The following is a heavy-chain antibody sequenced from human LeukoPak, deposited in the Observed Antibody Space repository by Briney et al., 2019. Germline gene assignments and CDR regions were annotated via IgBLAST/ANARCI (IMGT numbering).Heavy chain of an antibody. CDR1: GGSFSGYY. CDR2: INHSGST. D-gene: IGHD2-2*01. V-gene: IGHV4-34*01. CDR3: ARHHGDCSSTSCYASYYYYYMDV. J-gene: IGHJ6*03. Sequence: SETLSLTCAVYGGSFSGYYWSWIRQPPGKGLEWIGEINHSGSTNYNPSLKSRVTISVDTSKNQFSLKLSSVTAADTAVYYCARHHGDCSSTSCYASYYYYYMDVWGKGTTVTVSS.